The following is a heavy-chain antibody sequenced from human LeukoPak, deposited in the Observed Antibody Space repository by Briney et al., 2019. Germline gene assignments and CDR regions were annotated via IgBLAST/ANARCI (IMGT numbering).Heavy chain of an antibody. CDR1: GFTFSDYY. J-gene: IGHJ4*02. CDR3: ARGTYSGTYYAWYYFDY. V-gene: IGHV3-11*01. CDR2: ISSSGSTI. D-gene: IGHD1-26*01. Sequence: GGSLRLSCAASGFTFSDYYMSWIRQAPGKGLEWVSYISSSGSTIYYADSVKGRFTISGDNAKNSLSLQMNSLRAEDTAVYYCARGTYSGTYYAWYYFDYWGQGTLVTVSS.